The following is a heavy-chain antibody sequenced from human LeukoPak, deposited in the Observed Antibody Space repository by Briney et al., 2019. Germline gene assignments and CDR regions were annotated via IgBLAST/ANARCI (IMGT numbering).Heavy chain of an antibody. D-gene: IGHD4-17*01. J-gene: IGHJ5*02. Sequence: SETLSLTCAVCGGSISSYYWSWIRQPAGKGLEWIGRIYTSGSTNYNPSLKSRVTMSVDTPKNQFSLKLSTVTAAGTAVYSCARDRAYGDETGWFDPWGQGTLVTVSS. CDR1: GGSISSYY. V-gene: IGHV4-4*07. CDR2: IYTSGST. CDR3: ARDRAYGDETGWFDP.